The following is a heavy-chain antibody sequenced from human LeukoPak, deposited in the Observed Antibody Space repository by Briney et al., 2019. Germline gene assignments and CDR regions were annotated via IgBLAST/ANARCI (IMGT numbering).Heavy chain of an antibody. Sequence: SETLSLTCTVSGGSISSYYWSWIRQPPGNGLEWIGYIYYSGSTSYSPSLKSRVTISVDRSKNQFSLKLSSVTAADTAVYYCARDSCSGGSCYLGYYYYYGMDVWGQGTTVTVSS. CDR2: IYYSGST. D-gene: IGHD2-15*01. CDR3: ARDSCSGGSCYLGYYYYYGMDV. CDR1: GGSISSYY. V-gene: IGHV4-59*12. J-gene: IGHJ6*02.